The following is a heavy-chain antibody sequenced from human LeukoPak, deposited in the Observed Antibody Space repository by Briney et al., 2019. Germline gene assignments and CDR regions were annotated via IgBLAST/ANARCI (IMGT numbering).Heavy chain of an antibody. CDR3: ARSSGYYFEYFQH. CDR1: GFTFDDYA. D-gene: IGHD3-22*01. V-gene: IGHV3-9*01. Sequence: GGSLRLSCAASGFTFDDYAMHWVRQAPGKGLEWVSGISWNSGSIGYADSVKGRFTISRDNAKNSLYLQMNSLRAEDTALYHCARSSGYYFEYFQHWGQGTLVTVSS. CDR2: ISWNSGSI. J-gene: IGHJ1*01.